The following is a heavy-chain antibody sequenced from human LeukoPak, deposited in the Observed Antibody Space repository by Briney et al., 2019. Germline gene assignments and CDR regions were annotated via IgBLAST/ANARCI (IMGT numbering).Heavy chain of an antibody. CDR2: IKSKTDGGTT. CDR1: GFTFSNAW. V-gene: IGHV3-15*01. J-gene: IGHJ4*02. D-gene: IGHD3-9*01. CDR3: TTATASDILTGYYGGYYFDY. Sequence: GSLRLSCAAPGFTFSNAWMSWVRQAPGKGLEWVGRIKSKTDGGTTDYAAPVKGRFTISRDDSKNTLYLQMNSLKTEDTAVYYCTTATASDILTGYYGGYYFDYWGQGTLVTVSS.